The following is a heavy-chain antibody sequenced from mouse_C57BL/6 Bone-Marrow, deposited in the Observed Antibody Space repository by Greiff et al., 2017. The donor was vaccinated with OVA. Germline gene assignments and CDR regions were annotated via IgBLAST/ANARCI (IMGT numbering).Heavy chain of an antibody. CDR2: ISNGGGST. CDR1: GFTFSDYY. CDR3: AISLTGKGGFDY. D-gene: IGHD4-1*01. V-gene: IGHV5-12*01. J-gene: IGHJ2*01. Sequence: DVMLVESGGGLVQPGGSLKLSCAASGFTFSDYYMYWVRQTPEKRLEWVAYISNGGGSTYYPDTVKGRFTISRDNAKNTLYLQMSRLKSEDTAMYYCAISLTGKGGFDYWGQGTTLTVSS.